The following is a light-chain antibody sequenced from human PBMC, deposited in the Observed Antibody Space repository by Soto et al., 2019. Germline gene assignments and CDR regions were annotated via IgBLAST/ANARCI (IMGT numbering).Light chain of an antibody. V-gene: IGLV2-14*01. Sequence: QSALTQPASVSGSPGQSITISCTGSSSDVGGYSYVSWYQQYPGKAPKLMSYEVINRPSGVSNRFSGSKSGNTASLTISGLQADDEADYYCSSYTNSDTWVFGGGTKLTVL. J-gene: IGLJ3*02. CDR2: EVI. CDR3: SSYTNSDTWV. CDR1: SSDVGGYSY.